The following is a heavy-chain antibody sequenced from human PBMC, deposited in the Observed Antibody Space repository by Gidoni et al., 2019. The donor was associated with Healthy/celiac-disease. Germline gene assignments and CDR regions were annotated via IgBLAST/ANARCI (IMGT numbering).Heavy chain of an antibody. CDR1: GGSISSSSYY. CDR3: VRAGARSYYYGMDV. CDR2: IYYSGST. D-gene: IGHD3-10*01. V-gene: IGHV4-39*07. J-gene: IGHJ6*02. Sequence: QLQLQESGPGLVKPSATLSLTCTVSGGSISSSSYYWGWIRQPPGKGLEWIGSIYYSGSTYYNPSLKSRVTISVDTSKNQFSLKLSSVTAADTAVYYCVRAGARSYYYGMDVWGQGTTVTVSS.